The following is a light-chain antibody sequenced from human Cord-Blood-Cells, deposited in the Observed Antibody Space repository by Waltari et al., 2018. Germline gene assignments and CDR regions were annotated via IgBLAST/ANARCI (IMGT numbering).Light chain of an antibody. CDR2: GAS. Sequence: IVLTQYPGTLSLSPGERATLSCRSSQSVSSSYLAWYQQKPGQAPRLLIYGASSRATGIPDRFSGSGSGTDFTLTISRLEPEDFAVYYCQQYGSSPPTFGQGTRLEIK. V-gene: IGKV3-20*01. CDR3: QQYGSSPPT. J-gene: IGKJ5*01. CDR1: QSVSSSY.